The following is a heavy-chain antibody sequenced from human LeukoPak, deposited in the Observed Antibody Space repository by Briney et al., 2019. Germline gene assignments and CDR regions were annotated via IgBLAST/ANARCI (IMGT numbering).Heavy chain of an antibody. CDR3: ARGPVANWGLYFDS. CDR1: GGSISSYF. Sequence: SETLSLTCTVSGGSISSYFWTWIRQPAGKGLEWIGRIYTSGSTNYNPSLNSRVTISIDTSKNQFSLKLSSVTAADTAMYYCARGPVANWGLYFDSWGQGTLVTVSS. D-gene: IGHD7-27*01. J-gene: IGHJ4*02. CDR2: IYTSGST. V-gene: IGHV4-4*07.